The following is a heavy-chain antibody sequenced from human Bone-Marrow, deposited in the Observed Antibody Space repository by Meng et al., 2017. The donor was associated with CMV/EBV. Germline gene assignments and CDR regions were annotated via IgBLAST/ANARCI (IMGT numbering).Heavy chain of an antibody. CDR1: GFTFSSYG. CDR3: ARGYSSGWRIVQGSAVKSPFDY. V-gene: IGHV3-21*01. CDR2: ISSSSSYI. Sequence: GGSLRLSCAASGFTFSSYGMHWVRQAPGKGLEWVSSISSSSSYIYYADSVKGRFTISRDNAKNSLYLQMNSLRAEDTAVYYCARGYSSGWRIVQGSAVKSPFDYWGQGTRVTGYS. J-gene: IGHJ4*02. D-gene: IGHD6-19*01.